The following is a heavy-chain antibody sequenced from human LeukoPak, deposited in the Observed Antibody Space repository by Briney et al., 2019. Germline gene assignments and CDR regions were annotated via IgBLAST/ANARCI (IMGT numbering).Heavy chain of an antibody. Sequence: GGSLRLSCAVSGVRFSNYAMTWVRQAPGKGLEWVSTISASGSNTYYADSVKGRFTISRDNSKNTLYLQINSLSAEDAAVYYCARDRDDSSGRLFDYWGQGTLVTVSS. CDR3: ARDRDDSSGRLFDY. V-gene: IGHV3-23*01. J-gene: IGHJ4*02. CDR2: ISASGSNT. CDR1: GVRFSNYA. D-gene: IGHD3-22*01.